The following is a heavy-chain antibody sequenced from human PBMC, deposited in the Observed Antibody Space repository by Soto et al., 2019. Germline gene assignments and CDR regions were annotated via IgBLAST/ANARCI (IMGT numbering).Heavy chain of an antibody. CDR1: GYAFASYG. V-gene: IGHV1-18*01. CDR2: ISPHNGNT. J-gene: IGHJ4*02. D-gene: IGHD6-19*01. Sequence: QVQLVQSGAEVKKPGASVKVSCKASGYAFASYGINWVRQAPGQGLEWMGWISPHNGNTNYEQNLQGRVTMTTDTATSTAFMDLSSLRSDDTAVYYCATSLGYTSGWEFDYWGQGTLVTVSS. CDR3: ATSLGYTSGWEFDY.